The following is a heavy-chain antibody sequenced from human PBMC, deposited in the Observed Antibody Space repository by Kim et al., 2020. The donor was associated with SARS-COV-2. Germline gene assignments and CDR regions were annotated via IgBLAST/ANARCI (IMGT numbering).Heavy chain of an antibody. Sequence: SETLSLTCTVSGGSISSSSYYWGWIRQPPGKGLEWIGSIYYSGSTYYNPSLKSRVTISVDTSKNQFSLKLSSVTAADTAVYYCATAEMATGSWGQGTLVTVSS. V-gene: IGHV4-39*01. CDR3: ATAEMATGS. CDR2: IYYSGST. D-gene: IGHD5-12*01. CDR1: GGSISSSSYY. J-gene: IGHJ4*02.